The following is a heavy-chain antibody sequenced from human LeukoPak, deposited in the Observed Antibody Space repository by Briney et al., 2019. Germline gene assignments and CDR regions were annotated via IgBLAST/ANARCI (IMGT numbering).Heavy chain of an antibody. CDR1: GFTFSSYS. D-gene: IGHD6-13*01. J-gene: IGHJ4*02. V-gene: IGHV3-21*01. Sequence: PGGSLRLSCAASGFTFSSYSMNWVRQAPGKGLEWVSSISSSSSYIYYAGSVKGRFTISRDNAKNSLYLQMNSLRAEDTAVYYCAPGASIAAAGTKGHYFDYWGQGTLVTVSS. CDR2: ISSSSSYI. CDR3: APGASIAAAGTKGHYFDY.